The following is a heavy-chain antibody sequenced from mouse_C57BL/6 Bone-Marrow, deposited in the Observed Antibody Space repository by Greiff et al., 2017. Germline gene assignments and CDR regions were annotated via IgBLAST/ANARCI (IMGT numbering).Heavy chain of an antibody. CDR2: IDPSDSYT. Sequence: VQLQQPGAELVMPGASVKLSCKASGYTFTSYWMHWVKQRPGQGLEWIGEIDPSDSYTNYNQKFQGKSTLTVDTSSSTAYMQLSSLTSEDAAVYYCARWGTTVVAYYFDYWGQGPTLTVSS. CDR1: GYTFTSYW. D-gene: IGHD1-1*01. V-gene: IGHV1-69*01. CDR3: ARWGTTVVAYYFDY. J-gene: IGHJ2*01.